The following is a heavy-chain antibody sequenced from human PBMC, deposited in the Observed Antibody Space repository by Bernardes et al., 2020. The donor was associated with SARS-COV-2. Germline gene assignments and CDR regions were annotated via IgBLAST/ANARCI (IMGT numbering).Heavy chain of an antibody. CDR1: GFTFSSYW. CDR2: INSDGSST. J-gene: IGHJ4*02. Sequence: SLRLSCAASGFTFSSYWMHWVRQAPGKGLVWVARINSDGSSTSYADSVKGRFTISRDNAKNTLYLQMNSLRGEDTAVYYCARPISSTNRPDYWGPGILVTVSA. D-gene: IGHD2-2*01. V-gene: IGHV3-74*01. CDR3: ARPISSTNRPDY.